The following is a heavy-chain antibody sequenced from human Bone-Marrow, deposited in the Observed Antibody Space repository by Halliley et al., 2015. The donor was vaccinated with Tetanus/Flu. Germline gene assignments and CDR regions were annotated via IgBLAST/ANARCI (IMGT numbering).Heavy chain of an antibody. J-gene: IGHJ4*02. D-gene: IGHD1-1*01. CDR2: IHYSGNT. V-gene: IGHV4-59*01. Sequence: LEWIGYIHYSGNTNYNPSLGSRVTISVDTSKNQFSLNLRSVTAADTAVYYCVRANRATTGGYWGQGTLVTVPS. CDR3: VRANRATTGGY.